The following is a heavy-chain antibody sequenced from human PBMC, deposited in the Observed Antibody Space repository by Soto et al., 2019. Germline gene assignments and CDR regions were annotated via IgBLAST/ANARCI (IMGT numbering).Heavy chain of an antibody. Sequence: QVQLVQSGAEVKKPGSSVKVSCRASAGSFNNYAISWVRQAPGQGLEWMGGFIPIFASTNYAEKFQGRVTITADESTRTTSMELTSLRSEDTAVYYCARSIGSSSFYFDFWGQGTLVTVSS. CDR2: FIPIFAST. J-gene: IGHJ4*02. CDR3: ARSIGSSSFYFDF. V-gene: IGHV1-69*01. CDR1: AGSFNNYA. D-gene: IGHD6-6*01.